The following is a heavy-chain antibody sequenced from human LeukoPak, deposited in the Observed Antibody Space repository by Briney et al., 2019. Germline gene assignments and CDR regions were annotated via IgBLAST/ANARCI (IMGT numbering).Heavy chain of an antibody. V-gene: IGHV4-39*01. Sequence: PSETLSLTCTVSGASFSSSSYTWGWIRQPPGKGLEWIGTIYYSGSTYYNPSLKIRVTISVDTSKNQLTLKLSSVTAADTAVYYCARQSSGSTYYDSSGYYFIDHWGQGTLVTVSS. CDR3: ARQSSGSTYYDSSGYYFIDH. CDR2: IYYSGST. CDR1: GASFSSSSYT. J-gene: IGHJ4*02. D-gene: IGHD3-22*01.